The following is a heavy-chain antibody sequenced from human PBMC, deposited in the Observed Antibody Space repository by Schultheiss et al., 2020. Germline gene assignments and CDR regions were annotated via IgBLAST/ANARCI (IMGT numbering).Heavy chain of an antibody. J-gene: IGHJ6*02. V-gene: IGHV3-23*01. CDR2: ISGSGGST. D-gene: IGHD3-3*01. CDR1: GFTFSSYA. CDR3: ARGGLSGNDFWSGYYGMDV. Sequence: GGSLRLSCAASGFTFSSYAMSWVRQAPGKGLEWVSAISGSGGSTYYADSVKGRFTISRDNAKNSVYLQMNSLRSEDTAVYYCARGGLSGNDFWSGYYGMDVWGQGTTVTVSS.